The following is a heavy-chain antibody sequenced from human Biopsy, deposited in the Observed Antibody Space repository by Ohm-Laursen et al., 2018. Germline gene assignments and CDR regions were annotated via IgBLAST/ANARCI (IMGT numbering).Heavy chain of an antibody. CDR2: LSSRGSNI. J-gene: IGHJ4*02. D-gene: IGHD3-3*01. CDR3: ARFPDFWSGYYVDS. Sequence: SLRLSCTASGVTLSGYSMSWIRQAPGKGLEWISYLSSRGSNIYYADSVKGRFTVSRDNANNSLFLQMNSLRAEDTAVYYCARFPDFWSGYYVDSWGQGTLVTVSS. CDR1: GVTLSGYS. V-gene: IGHV3-11*01.